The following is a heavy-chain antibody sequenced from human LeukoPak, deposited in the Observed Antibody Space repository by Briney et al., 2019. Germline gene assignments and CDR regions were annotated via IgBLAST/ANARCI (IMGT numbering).Heavy chain of an antibody. Sequence: GGSLRLSCAASGFTFSNYWVTWVRQAPGKGLEWVANIKPDGSVKWYVDSVKGRFSVSRDNAKDSLYLQMRSLRAEDTAVYYCASTSGYKIPWGQGTLVTVSS. CDR2: IKPDGSVK. D-gene: IGHD5-12*01. CDR1: GFTFSNYW. CDR3: ASTSGYKIP. J-gene: IGHJ5*02. V-gene: IGHV3-7*01.